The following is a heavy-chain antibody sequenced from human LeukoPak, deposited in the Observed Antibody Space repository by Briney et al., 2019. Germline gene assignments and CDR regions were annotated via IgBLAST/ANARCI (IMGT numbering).Heavy chain of an antibody. D-gene: IGHD6-25*01. CDR1: GYSFTSYW. CDR3: ARKVSSIAAFDAFDI. CDR2: IYPGDSDT. Sequence: GESLKISCKGSGYSFTSYWIGWVRQMPGKGLEWMGIIYPGDSDTRYSPSFQGQVTISADKSISTAYLQWSSLKASDTAMYYCARKVSSIAAFDAFDIWGQGTMVTVSS. V-gene: IGHV5-51*01. J-gene: IGHJ3*02.